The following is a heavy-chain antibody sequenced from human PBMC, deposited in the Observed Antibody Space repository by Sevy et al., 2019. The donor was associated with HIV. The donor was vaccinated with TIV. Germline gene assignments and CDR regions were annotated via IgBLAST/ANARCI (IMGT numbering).Heavy chain of an antibody. D-gene: IGHD3-10*01. V-gene: IGHV4-4*07. CDR2: IYTSGST. J-gene: IGHJ4*02. CDR1: GGSISSYY. CDR3: ARATMVRGVTANYYFDY. Sequence: SETLSLTCTVSGGSISSYYWSWIRQPAGKGLEWIGRIYTSGSTNYNPSLKSRVTMSVDTSKNQFSLKPSSVTAADTAVYYCARATMVRGVTANYYFDYWGQGTLVTVSS.